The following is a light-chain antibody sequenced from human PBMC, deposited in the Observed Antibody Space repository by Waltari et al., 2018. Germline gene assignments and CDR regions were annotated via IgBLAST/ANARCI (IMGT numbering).Light chain of an antibody. CDR3: QVWDSSSDSVV. V-gene: IGLV3-21*02. CDR2: DDS. Sequence: SYVLTQPPSVSVAPGQTARITCGGNNIGSKSVHWYQQKPGQAPVLVVYDDSDRPSGSPGRFSGSNSGTTATLTISRVEAGDEADYYCQVWDSSSDSVVFGGGTKLTVL. CDR1: NIGSKS. J-gene: IGLJ2*01.